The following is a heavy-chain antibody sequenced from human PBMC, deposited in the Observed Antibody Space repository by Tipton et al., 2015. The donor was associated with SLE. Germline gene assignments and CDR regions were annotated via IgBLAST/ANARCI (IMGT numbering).Heavy chain of an antibody. J-gene: IGHJ4*02. Sequence: TLSLTCTVSGGSISSGGYYWSWIRQHPGKGLEWIGYIYYSGSTYYNPSLKSRVTISVDTPKNQFSLKLSSVTAADTAVYYCARQDSSGYWSFDYWGQGTLVTVSS. CDR2: IYYSGST. CDR1: GGSISSGGYY. V-gene: IGHV4-31*03. CDR3: ARQDSSGYWSFDY. D-gene: IGHD3-22*01.